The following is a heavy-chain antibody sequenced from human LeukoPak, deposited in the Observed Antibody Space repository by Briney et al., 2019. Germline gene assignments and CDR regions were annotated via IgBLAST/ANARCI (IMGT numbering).Heavy chain of an antibody. Sequence: PSETLSLTCAASGYSISSGYFWGWIRQPPGKGLEWIGSIHHSGSTYYNPSLKSRVTISVDTSKDQFSLKLNSVTAADTAVYYCARALNYYDSSGYYGDWFDPWGQGTLVTVSS. J-gene: IGHJ5*02. V-gene: IGHV4-38-2*01. CDR2: IHHSGST. CDR1: GYSISSGYF. D-gene: IGHD3-22*01. CDR3: ARALNYYDSSGYYGDWFDP.